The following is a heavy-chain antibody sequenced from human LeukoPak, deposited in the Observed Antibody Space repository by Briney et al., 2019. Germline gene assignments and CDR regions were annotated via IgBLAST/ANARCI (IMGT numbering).Heavy chain of an antibody. CDR3: ARGGYLGYTFDY. Sequence: GRSLRLSCAASGFTFSSYAMHWVRQAPGKGLEWVAVISYDGSNKYYADSVKGRFTISRDNSKNTLYLQTNSLRAEDTAVYYCARGGYLGYTFDYWGQGTLVTVSS. CDR1: GFTFSSYA. V-gene: IGHV3-30*04. CDR2: ISYDGSNK. D-gene: IGHD1-1*01. J-gene: IGHJ4*02.